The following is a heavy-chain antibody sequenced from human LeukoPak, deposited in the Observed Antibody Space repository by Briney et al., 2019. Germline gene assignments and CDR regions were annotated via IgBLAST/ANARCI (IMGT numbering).Heavy chain of an antibody. V-gene: IGHV3-23*01. CDR1: GFTFSSYA. Sequence: GGSLRLSCAASGFTFSSYAMSWVRQAPGKGLEWVSAISGSGGSTYYADSVKGRFTISRDNSKNTLYLQMNSLRAEDTAVYYCAKKWHEGGSYPYYFDYWGQGTLVTVSS. J-gene: IGHJ4*02. D-gene: IGHD1-26*01. CDR3: AKKWHEGGSYPYYFDY. CDR2: ISGSGGST.